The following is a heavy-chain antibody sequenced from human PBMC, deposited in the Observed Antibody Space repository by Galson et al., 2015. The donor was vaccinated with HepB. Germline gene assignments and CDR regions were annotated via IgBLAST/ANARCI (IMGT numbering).Heavy chain of an antibody. CDR3: ARDRGGRAGDGYGPDFDY. J-gene: IGHJ4*02. CDR2: IIPIFGTA. CDR1: GGTFSSYA. Sequence: SVKVSCKASGGTFSSYAISWVRQAPGQGLEWMGGIIPIFGTANYAQKFQGRVTITADESTSTAYMELSSLRSEDTAVYYCARDRGGRAGDGYGPDFDYWGQGTLVTVSS. D-gene: IGHD5-24*01. V-gene: IGHV1-69*13.